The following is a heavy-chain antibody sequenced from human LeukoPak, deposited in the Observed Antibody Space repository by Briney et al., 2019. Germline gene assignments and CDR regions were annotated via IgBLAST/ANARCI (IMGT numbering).Heavy chain of an antibody. J-gene: IGHJ4*02. CDR2: IIPIFGTA. Sequence: SVKVSCKASGGTFSSYAISWVRQAPGQGLEWMGRIIPIFGTANYAQKFQGRVTITTDESTSTAYMELSSLRSEDTAVYYCARCHPKQQLAYFDYWGQGSLVTVSS. CDR1: GGTFSSYA. D-gene: IGHD6-13*01. CDR3: ARCHPKQQLAYFDY. V-gene: IGHV1-69*05.